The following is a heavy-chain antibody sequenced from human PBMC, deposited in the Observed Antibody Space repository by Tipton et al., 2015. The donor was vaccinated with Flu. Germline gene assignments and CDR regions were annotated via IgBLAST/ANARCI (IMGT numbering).Heavy chain of an antibody. CDR3: ARRDYSNYVSDAKNWFHS. Sequence: TLSLTCVVSGYSISTGYYWGWIRQPPGKGLEWIGSVSHSGITYYEPSLKSRVTISLDTFQNQFSLKLISVTAADTAVYYCARRDYSNYVSDAKNWFHSWGRGTLVTVSS. V-gene: IGHV4-38-2*01. CDR2: VSHSGIT. J-gene: IGHJ5*01. D-gene: IGHD4-11*01. CDR1: GYSISTGYY.